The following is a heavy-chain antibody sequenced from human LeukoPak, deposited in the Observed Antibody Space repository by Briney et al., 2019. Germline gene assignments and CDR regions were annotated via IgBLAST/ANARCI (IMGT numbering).Heavy chain of an antibody. D-gene: IGHD5-18*01. CDR3: AKDRTSLWDTAMSEDAFDI. CDR2: ISGSGGST. V-gene: IGHV3-23*01. CDR1: GFTFSSYA. J-gene: IGHJ3*02. Sequence: GGSLRLSCAASGFTFSSYAMSWVRQAPGKGLEWVSAISGSGGSTYYADSVKGRFTISRDNSKNTLYLQMNSLRAEDTAVYYCAKDRTSLWDTAMSEDAFDIWGQGTMVTVSS.